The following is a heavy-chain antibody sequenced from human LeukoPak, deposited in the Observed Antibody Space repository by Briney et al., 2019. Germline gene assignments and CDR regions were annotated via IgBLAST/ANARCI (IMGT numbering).Heavy chain of an antibody. J-gene: IGHJ4*02. CDR2: IYHSGST. D-gene: IGHD1-1*01. V-gene: IGHV4-30-2*01. CDR3: ARTANVANPSFDY. CDR1: GGSISSGGYY. Sequence: SETLSLTCTVSGGSISSGGYYWSWIRQPPGKGLEWIGEIYHSGSTNYNPSLKSRVTISVDKSKNQFSLKLSSVTAADTAVYYCARTANVANPSFDYWGQGTLVTVSS.